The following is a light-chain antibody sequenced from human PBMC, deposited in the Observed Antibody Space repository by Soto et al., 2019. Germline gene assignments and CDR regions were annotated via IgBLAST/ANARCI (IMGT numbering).Light chain of an antibody. V-gene: IGLV2-11*01. CDR3: CSYAGSYPVV. CDR1: SSDVGGYNY. Sequence: QSALTQPRSVSGSPGQSVTISCTGTSSDVGGYNYVSWYQQHPGKAPKLMIYDVSKLPSGVPDRFSGSKSGNTASLTISGLQAEDEADYYCCSYAGSYPVVCGGGTKLTVL. J-gene: IGLJ2*01. CDR2: DVS.